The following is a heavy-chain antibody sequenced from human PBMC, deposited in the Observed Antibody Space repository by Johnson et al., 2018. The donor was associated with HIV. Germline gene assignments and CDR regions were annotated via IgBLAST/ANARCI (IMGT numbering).Heavy chain of an antibody. CDR2: IKQDGSEK. D-gene: IGHD1/OR15-1a*01. CDR3: AKDFLHGQYTGTFDT. Sequence: EQLVESGGGLVQPGGSLRLSCAASGFTFSSYWMSWVRQAPGKGLEWVANIKQDGSEKYYVDSVKGRFTISRDNSKNSLYLQLNSLRPEDTAVFYCAKDFLHGQYTGTFDTWGQGTVVTVSS. V-gene: IGHV3-7*01. CDR1: GFTFSSYW. J-gene: IGHJ3*02.